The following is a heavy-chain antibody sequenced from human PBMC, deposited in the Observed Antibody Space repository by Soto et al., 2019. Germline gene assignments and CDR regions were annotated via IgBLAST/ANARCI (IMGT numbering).Heavy chain of an antibody. J-gene: IGHJ3*02. D-gene: IGHD3-22*01. V-gene: IGHV3-23*01. CDR3: AKDSSGYYDAFDI. Sequence: EVQLLESGGGLVQPGGSLRLSCAASKVTFSSYAMSWVRRAPGKGLEWVSAISGSGDITSYADSVKDRFTISRDNAKNTLHLQMNSLRAEDTAVYYCAKDSSGYYDAFDIWGQGTMVTVSS. CDR2: ISGSGDIT. CDR1: KVTFSSYA.